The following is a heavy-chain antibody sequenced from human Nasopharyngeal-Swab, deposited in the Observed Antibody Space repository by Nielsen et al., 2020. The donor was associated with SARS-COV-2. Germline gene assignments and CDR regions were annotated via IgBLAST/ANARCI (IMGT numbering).Heavy chain of an antibody. J-gene: IGHJ4*02. CDR1: GFTFSSYE. D-gene: IGHD2-21*01. CDR2: ISSSGSTI. CDR3: AKVHTEFHIWTSNFDY. V-gene: IGHV3-48*03. Sequence: GESLKISCAASGFTFSSYEMNWVRQAPGKGLEWVSYISSSGSTIYYADSVKGRFTISRDNAKNSLYLQMNSLRAEDTALYYCAKVHTEFHIWTSNFDYWGQGTLVTVSS.